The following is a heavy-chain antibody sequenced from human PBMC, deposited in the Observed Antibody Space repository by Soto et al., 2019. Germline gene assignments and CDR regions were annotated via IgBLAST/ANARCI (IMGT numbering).Heavy chain of an antibody. Sequence: GGSLRLSCTASGFTFTSHWMTWVRQAPGKGQEWVASIRQDGNEKFYMRSVKGRFTISRDNAKNSVYLQMDSLRVEDTAVYYCAKPTLGYCGPATCSTEPWGQGTLVTVSS. V-gene: IGHV3-7*01. CDR2: IRQDGNEK. CDR1: GFTFTSHW. D-gene: IGHD2-2*01. J-gene: IGHJ5*02. CDR3: AKPTLGYCGPATCSTEP.